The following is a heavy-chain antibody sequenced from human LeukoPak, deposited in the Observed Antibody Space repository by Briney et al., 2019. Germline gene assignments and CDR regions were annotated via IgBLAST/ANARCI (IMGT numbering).Heavy chain of an antibody. CDR2: IYYSGST. D-gene: IGHD6-6*01. V-gene: IGHV4-59*01. Sequence: SETLSLTCSVSGGSINSNYWSWIRQPPGKGLEWIGYIYYSGSTNYNPSLKSRVTISIDTSKEQFSLKLSSVTAADTAAYYCARTIEYSSSSGYYYYYMDVWGKGTTVTVSS. J-gene: IGHJ6*03. CDR1: GGSINSNY. CDR3: ARTIEYSSSSGYYYYYMDV.